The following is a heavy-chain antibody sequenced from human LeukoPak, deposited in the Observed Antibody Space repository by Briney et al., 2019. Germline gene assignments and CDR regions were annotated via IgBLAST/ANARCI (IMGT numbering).Heavy chain of an antibody. CDR3: ARGTVTTLFDY. CDR2: IYYSGST. Sequence: PSETLSLTCPVSGGSISSYYWSWIRQPPGKGLEWIGYIYYSGSTNYNPSLKSRVTISVDTSKNQFSLKLSSVTAADTAVYYCARGTVTTLFDYWGQGTLVTVSS. D-gene: IGHD4-11*01. V-gene: IGHV4-59*08. CDR1: GGSISSYY. J-gene: IGHJ4*02.